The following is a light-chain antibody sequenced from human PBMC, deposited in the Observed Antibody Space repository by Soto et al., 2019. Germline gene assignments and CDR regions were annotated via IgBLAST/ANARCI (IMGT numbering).Light chain of an antibody. CDR1: QSISDN. CDR2: AAS. V-gene: IGKV3-15*01. J-gene: IGKJ1*01. CDR3: QQYGSSRT. Sequence: EIVMTQSPATLSVSPGERATLSCRASQSISDNLAWYQQKPGQAPRLLIYAASTRATGIPARISGSGSGTEFTLTISSLQSEDFAVYYCQQYGSSRTFGQGTKVEIK.